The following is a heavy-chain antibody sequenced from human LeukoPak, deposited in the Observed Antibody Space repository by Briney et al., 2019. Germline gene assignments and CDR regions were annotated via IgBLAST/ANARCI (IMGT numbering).Heavy chain of an antibody. CDR2: ISYDGSNK. CDR3: ARDPDN. J-gene: IGHJ4*02. V-gene: IGHV3-30*19. D-gene: IGHD1-14*01. Sequence: GGSLRLSCAASGFTFSNYGLHWVRQAPGKGLEWVAVISYDGSNKYYADSVKGRFTISRDNSKNTLYLQMNSLRAEDTAVYYCARDPDNWGQGTLVTVSS. CDR1: GFTFSNYG.